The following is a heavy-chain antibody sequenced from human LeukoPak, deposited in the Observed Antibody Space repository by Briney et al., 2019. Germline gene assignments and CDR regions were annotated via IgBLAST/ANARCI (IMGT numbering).Heavy chain of an antibody. CDR1: GFTFSSYW. D-gene: IGHD2-2*01. V-gene: IGHV3-74*01. CDR3: ARGGDIVVVPAAIPEY. CDR2: INSDGSST. J-gene: IGHJ4*02. Sequence: GGSLRLSCAASGFTFSSYWMHWVRQAPGKGLVWVSRINSDGSSTSYADSVKGRFTISRDNAKNTLYLQMNSLRAEDTAVYYCARGGDIVVVPAAIPEYWGQGTQVTVSS.